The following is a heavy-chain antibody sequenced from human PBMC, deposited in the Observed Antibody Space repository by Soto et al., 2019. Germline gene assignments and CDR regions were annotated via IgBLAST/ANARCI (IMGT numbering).Heavy chain of an antibody. J-gene: IGHJ6*03. CDR2: IYSGGST. D-gene: IGHD6-13*01. V-gene: IGHV3-66*01. CDR1: GFTVSSNY. CDR3: ARDSYSSSWYNDYYCYIHV. Sequence: GGSLRLSCAASGFTVSSNYMSWVRQAPGKGLEWVSVIYSGGSTYYADSVKGRFTISRDNSKNTLYLQMSSLRAEDTAVYYCARDSYSSSWYNDYYCYIHVWRTGPTFT.